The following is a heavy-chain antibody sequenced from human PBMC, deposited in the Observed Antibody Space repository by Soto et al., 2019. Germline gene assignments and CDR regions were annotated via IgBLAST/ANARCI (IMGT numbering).Heavy chain of an antibody. J-gene: IGHJ5*02. CDR2: IYYSGST. D-gene: IGHD3-3*01. CDR3: ARDRGITIFGVVNGPGFDP. CDR1: GGSISSYY. Sequence: SETLSLTCTVSGGSISSYYWSWIRQPPGKGLEWIGYIYYSGSTNYNPSLKSRVTISVDTSKNQFSLKLSSVTAADTAVYYCARDRGITIFGVVNGPGFDPWGQGTLVTVSS. V-gene: IGHV4-59*01.